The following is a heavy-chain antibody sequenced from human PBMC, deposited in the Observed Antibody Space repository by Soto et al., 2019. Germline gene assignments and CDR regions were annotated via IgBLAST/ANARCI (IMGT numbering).Heavy chain of an antibody. D-gene: IGHD6-25*01. CDR1: GGSISSSSYY. CDR2: IYYTGST. J-gene: IGHJ6*02. CDR3: ARATAADIYSMDV. V-gene: IGHV4-39*01. Sequence: SETLSITCTVSGGSISSSSYYWAWIRQPPGRGLEWLGSIYYTGSTYYSPSLKNRVDVSLDTSSKKFSLRLTSVTDADSGVYYCARATAADIYSMDVWGQGTTVT.